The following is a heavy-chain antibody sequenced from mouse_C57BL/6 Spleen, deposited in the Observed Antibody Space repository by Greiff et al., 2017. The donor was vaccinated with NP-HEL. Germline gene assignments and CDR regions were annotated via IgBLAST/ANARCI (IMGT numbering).Heavy chain of an antibody. CDR3: ARDEDYGYDGPGFAY. D-gene: IGHD2-2*01. Sequence: DVQLVESGGGLVKPGGSLKLSCAASGFTFSSYAMSWVRQTPEKRLEWVATISDGGSYTYYPDNVKGRFTISRDNAKNNLYLQMSHLKSEDTAMYYCARDEDYGYDGPGFAYWGQGTLVTVSA. CDR1: GFTFSSYA. J-gene: IGHJ3*01. CDR2: ISDGGSYT. V-gene: IGHV5-4*01.